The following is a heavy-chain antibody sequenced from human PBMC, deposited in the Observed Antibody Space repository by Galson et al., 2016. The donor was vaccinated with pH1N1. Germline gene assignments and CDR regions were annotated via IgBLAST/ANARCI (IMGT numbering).Heavy chain of an antibody. J-gene: IGHJ4*02. V-gene: IGHV4-61*02. CDR1: GGSISSDSDY. CDR2: VSGTGTT. Sequence: TLSLTCTVSGGSISSDSDYRTWIRQPAGKGLEWIGRVSGTGTTNYNPSLKSRVTISIDTSKNQFSLKMASVTAADTAVYFCARDRVALTGIFDYWGQGALVTVSS. D-gene: IGHD3-10*01. CDR3: ARDRVALTGIFDY.